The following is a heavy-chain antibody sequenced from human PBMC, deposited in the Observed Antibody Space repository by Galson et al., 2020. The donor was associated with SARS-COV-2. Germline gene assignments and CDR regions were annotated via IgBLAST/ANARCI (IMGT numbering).Heavy chain of an antibody. V-gene: IGHV1-69*02. CDR1: GSSFSSFS. Sequence: SVKVSCKASGSSFSSFSFTWVRQAPGQGLEWMGRIIPMLSIENYPQNFQGRITITADKSTSTVYLELSSLRSEDTAVYYCARSATKGPFDYWGQGTLVTVSS. J-gene: IGHJ4*02. CDR3: ARSATKGPFDY. CDR2: IIPMLSIE.